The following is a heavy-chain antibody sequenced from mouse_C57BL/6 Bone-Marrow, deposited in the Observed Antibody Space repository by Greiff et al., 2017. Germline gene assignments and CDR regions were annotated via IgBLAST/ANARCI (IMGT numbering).Heavy chain of an antibody. CDR2: ISSGGSYT. CDR3: ARHEYYGWYFDV. J-gene: IGHJ1*03. V-gene: IGHV5-6*01. D-gene: IGHD1-1*01. Sequence: EVKLMESGGDLVKPGGSLKLSCAASGFTFSSYGMSWVRQTPDKRLAWVATISSGGSYTSYPDSVKGRFTISRDNAKNTLYLQMSSLKSEDTAMYDCARHEYYGWYFDVWGTGTTVTVSS. CDR1: GFTFSSYG.